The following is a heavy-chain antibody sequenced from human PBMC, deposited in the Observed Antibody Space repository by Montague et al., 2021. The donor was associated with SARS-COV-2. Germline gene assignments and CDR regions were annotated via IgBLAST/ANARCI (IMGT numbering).Heavy chain of an antibody. CDR1: GFSLSTSGMC. D-gene: IGHD3-10*01. V-gene: IGHV2-70*11. Sequence: PALVKPTQTLKLTCTFSGFSLSTSGMCVSWIRQPPGKALEWLARIDWDDDKYYSTYMKTRLTISKDTSKNQVVLTMTNMDPVDTATYYCARTYGSGRGFDLWGRGTLVTVSS. CDR3: ARTYGSGRGFDL. J-gene: IGHJ2*01. CDR2: IDWDDDK.